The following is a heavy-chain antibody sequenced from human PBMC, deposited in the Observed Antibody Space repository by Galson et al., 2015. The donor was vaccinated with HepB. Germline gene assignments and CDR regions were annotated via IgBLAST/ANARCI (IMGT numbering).Heavy chain of an antibody. V-gene: IGHV5-10-1*01. Sequence: QSGAEVKKPGESLRISCTGSGYGFTSYWISWVRQMPGKGLEWMGRIDPSDSYINYSPSFQGHVTISADKSINTAYLQWSSLRASDTAMYYCARRDYVSGSEAFDIWGQGTMVTVSS. CDR3: ARRDYVSGSEAFDI. D-gene: IGHD3-10*01. CDR2: IDPSDSYI. CDR1: GYGFTSYW. J-gene: IGHJ3*02.